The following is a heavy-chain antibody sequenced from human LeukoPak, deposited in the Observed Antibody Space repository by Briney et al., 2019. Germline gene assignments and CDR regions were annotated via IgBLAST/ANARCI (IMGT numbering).Heavy chain of an antibody. CDR1: GYNFPAYF. CDR3: ARVGFTTSWSNFDY. CDR2: INPNGGDT. J-gene: IGHJ4*02. V-gene: IGHV1-2*06. Sequence: GASVKVSCKAAGYNFPAYFIHWVRQAPGQGLEWMGRINPNGGDTNYAQKFQGRVTMAGDTSISTAYMELSSLISDDTAVYYCARVGFTTSWSNFDYWGQGTLVTVSS. D-gene: IGHD2-2*01.